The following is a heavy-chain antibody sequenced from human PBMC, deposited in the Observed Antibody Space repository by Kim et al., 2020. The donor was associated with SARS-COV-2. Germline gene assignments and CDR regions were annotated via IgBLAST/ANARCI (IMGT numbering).Heavy chain of an antibody. V-gene: IGHV3-20*04. Sequence: GGSLRLSCAASGFTFDAYGMSWVRQAPGKGLEWVSGISSRGDYPGYADSVMGRFTIFRDNAKNSVYLQMDSLRAEDTAVYYCAGDPSGRPGAFEYWCQG. J-gene: IGHJ4*02. CDR1: GFTFDAYG. CDR2: ISSRGDYP. CDR3: AGDPSGRPGAFEY. D-gene: IGHD1-26*01.